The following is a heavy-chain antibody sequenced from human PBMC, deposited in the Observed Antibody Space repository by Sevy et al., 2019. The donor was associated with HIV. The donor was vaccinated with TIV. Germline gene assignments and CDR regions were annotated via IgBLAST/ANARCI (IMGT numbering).Heavy chain of an antibody. CDR3: AAGTPLGRFLEWFFPGLYHYYGMDV. CDR2: IVVGSGNT. Sequence: ASVKVSCKASGFTFTSSAVQWVRQARGQRLEWIGWIVVGSGNTNYAQKFQERVTITRDMSTSTAYMELSSLRSEDTAVYYCAAGTPLGRFLEWFFPGLYHYYGMDVWGQGTTVTVSS. D-gene: IGHD3-3*01. CDR1: GFTFTSSA. V-gene: IGHV1-58*01. J-gene: IGHJ6*02.